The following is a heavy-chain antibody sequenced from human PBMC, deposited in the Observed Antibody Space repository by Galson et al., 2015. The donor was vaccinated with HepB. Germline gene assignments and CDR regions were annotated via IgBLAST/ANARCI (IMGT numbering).Heavy chain of an antibody. J-gene: IGHJ4*02. CDR1: GFSLSTSGMC. CDR2: IDWDDDK. Sequence: PALVKPTQTLTLTCTFSGFSLSTSGMCVNWIRQPPGEALEWLARIDWDDDKYYNPSLKTRLTISKDTSKNQVVLTMTNMDPVDTGTYYCARIYTTSCKGDYWGQGTLVTVSS. D-gene: IGHD2-2*01. V-gene: IGHV2-70*11. CDR3: ARIYTTSCKGDY.